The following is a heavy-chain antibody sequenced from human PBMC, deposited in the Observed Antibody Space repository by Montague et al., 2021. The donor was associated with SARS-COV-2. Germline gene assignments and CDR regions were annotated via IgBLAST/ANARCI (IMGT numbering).Heavy chain of an antibody. Sequence: TLSLTCTVSGGSISSGSYYWGWIRQPAGKGLEWIGRIHTSGTTDYSFSLESRVTISVDTSKNQFSLKLTSVTAADTAVYYCARAHSGSWAHLDNWGQGSLVTVSS. D-gene: IGHD5-12*01. CDR2: IHTSGTT. J-gene: IGHJ4*02. CDR3: ARAHSGSWAHLDN. V-gene: IGHV4-61*02. CDR1: GGSISSGSYY.